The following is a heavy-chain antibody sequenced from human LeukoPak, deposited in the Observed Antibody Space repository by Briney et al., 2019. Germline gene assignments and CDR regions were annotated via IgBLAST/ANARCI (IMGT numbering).Heavy chain of an antibody. D-gene: IGHD3-10*01. J-gene: IGHJ4*02. CDR1: EFTFSSYV. CDR2: ISSAGST. CDR3: AKDPLWFGESEFDY. V-gene: IGHV3-23*01. Sequence: QPGGSLRLSCSASEFTFSSYVMNWVRQTPGKGLEWVSGISSAGSTYYADSVKGRFTISRDNSKNTLYLQMNSLRAEDTAVYYCAKDPLWFGESEFDYWGQGTLVTVSS.